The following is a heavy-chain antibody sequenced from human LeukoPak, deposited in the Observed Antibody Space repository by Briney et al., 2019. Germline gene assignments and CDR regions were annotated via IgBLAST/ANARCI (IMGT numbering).Heavy chain of an antibody. CDR2: TYYRSKWCN. Sequence: SQTLSLTCAISGDSVSSTGSAWNWIRQSPSRGLEWPGRTYYRSKWCNDYAVSVKSRITIKPDTSKNQFSLQLNSVTPEDTAVYYCARVNSWTEEPDTGFDYWGQGSLVTVSS. V-gene: IGHV6-1*01. J-gene: IGHJ4*02. CDR1: GDSVSSTGSA. CDR3: ARVNSWTEEPDTGFDY. D-gene: IGHD1-14*01.